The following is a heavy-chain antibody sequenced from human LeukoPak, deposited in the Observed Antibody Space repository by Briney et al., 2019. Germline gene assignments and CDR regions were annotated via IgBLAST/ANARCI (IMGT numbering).Heavy chain of an antibody. Sequence: SETLSLTCIVSGGSISSGAYYWAWIRQPPGKGLEWIGNIYYSGSTFYNPSLKSRVTISVDTSKNQFSLKLSSVTAADTAVYYCARTANYYYNYMDVWGKGTTVTVSS. V-gene: IGHV4-39*07. CDR1: GGSISSGAYY. CDR3: ARTANYYYNYMDV. J-gene: IGHJ6*03. CDR2: IYYSGST.